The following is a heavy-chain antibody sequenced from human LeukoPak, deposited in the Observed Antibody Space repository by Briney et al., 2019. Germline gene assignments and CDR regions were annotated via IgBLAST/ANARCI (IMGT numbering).Heavy chain of an antibody. J-gene: IGHJ6*03. CDR3: ARLERGYYGSGSLWVSGYYYYYMDV. D-gene: IGHD3-10*01. V-gene: IGHV4-34*01. CDR2: INHSGST. CDR1: GGSFSGYY. Sequence: SETLSLTCAAYGGSFSGYYWSWIRQPPGRGLEWIGEINHSGSTNYNPSLKSRVTISVDASKNQFSLKLSSVTAADTAVYYCARLERGYYGSGSLWVSGYYYYYMDVWGKGTTVTISS.